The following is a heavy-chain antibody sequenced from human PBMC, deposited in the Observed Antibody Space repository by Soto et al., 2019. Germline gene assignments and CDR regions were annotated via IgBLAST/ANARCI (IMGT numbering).Heavy chain of an antibody. CDR1: GFTFSGYG. CDR2: LANDGSYQ. V-gene: IGHV3-30*03. J-gene: IGHJ4*02. Sequence: QVQLVESGGGVVQPGGSLRLSCAASGFTFSGYGMHWVRQSPGEGLEWVAILANDGSYQYYAESEKGRFTISRDNSKNTLYLQMDSLRPEDTAVYYCARSIGGSSYYPPDYWGQGTLVTVSS. CDR3: ARSIGGSSYYPPDY. D-gene: IGHD2-15*01.